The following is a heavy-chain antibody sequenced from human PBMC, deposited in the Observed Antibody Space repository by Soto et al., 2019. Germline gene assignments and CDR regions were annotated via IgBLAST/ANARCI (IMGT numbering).Heavy chain of an antibody. V-gene: IGHV4-34*01. CDR2: NNHSGST. D-gene: IGHD7-27*01. CDR3: ARFRLGIRHGVDY. Sequence: QVQLQQWCAGLLKPSETLSLTCAVYGGSFSGYYWSWLRQPPGKGLEWIGENNHSGSTNYNPSLKSRVTISVDTSKNQFSLKLSSVTAADTAVYYCARFRLGIRHGVDYRGQGTLVTVSS. J-gene: IGHJ4*02. CDR1: GGSFSGYY.